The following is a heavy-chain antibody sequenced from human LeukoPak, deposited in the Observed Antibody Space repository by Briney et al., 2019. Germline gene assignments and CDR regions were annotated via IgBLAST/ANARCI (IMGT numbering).Heavy chain of an antibody. CDR1: GFTFSSYS. CDR3: AKGVVPAAIRDYYFDY. CDR2: ISSSSSTI. J-gene: IGHJ4*02. D-gene: IGHD2-2*02. Sequence: GGPRRLSCAASGFTFSSYSMNWVRQAPGKGLEWVSYISSSSSTIYYADSVKGRFTISRDNAKNSLYLQMNSLRAEDMALYYCAKGVVPAAIRDYYFDYWGQGTLVTVSS. V-gene: IGHV3-48*04.